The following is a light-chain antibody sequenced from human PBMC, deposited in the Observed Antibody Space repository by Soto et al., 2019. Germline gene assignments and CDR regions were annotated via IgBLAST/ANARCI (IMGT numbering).Light chain of an antibody. CDR1: QSISSW. CDR2: KAS. J-gene: IGKJ2*01. CDR3: QQYYSYSYT. Sequence: DIQMTQSPSTLSASVGDRVTITCRASQSISSWLAWYQQKPGKDPNLLISKASSLESRVPSRFSGSGSGTEFTLTISRLQPDDFATYYCQQYYSYSYTFGQGTKLEIK. V-gene: IGKV1-5*03.